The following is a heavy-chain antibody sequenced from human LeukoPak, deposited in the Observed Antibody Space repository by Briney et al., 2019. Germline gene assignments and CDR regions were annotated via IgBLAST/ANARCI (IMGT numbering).Heavy chain of an antibody. J-gene: IGHJ4*02. CDR1: GGTFSSYA. V-gene: IGHV1-69*10. CDR3: AATTAEITFGGVSIDY. Sequence: GASVKVSCKASGGTFSSYAISWVRQAPGQGLEWMGVFIPVLGTANSTQNFQDRVSITADISTHTVYMELSSLKSEDTAVYYCAATTAEITFGGVSIDYWGQGTLVTVSS. D-gene: IGHD3-16*01. CDR2: FIPVLGTA.